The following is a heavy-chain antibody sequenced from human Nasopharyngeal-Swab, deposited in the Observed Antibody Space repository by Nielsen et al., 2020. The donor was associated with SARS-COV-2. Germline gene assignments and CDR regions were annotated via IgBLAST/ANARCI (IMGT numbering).Heavy chain of an antibody. CDR2: SYHSGST. J-gene: IGHJ5*02. Sequence: GSLRLSCAVSGGSVSSSNWWSWVRQPPRKGLEWNGESYHSGSTNYKPSLKSRVTISVDKSKNQFSLKLSSVTAADTAVYYCARGVPITLVVVVSSGGNQFDPWGQGTLVTVSS. CDR3: ARGVPITLVVVVSSGGNQFDP. V-gene: IGHV4-4*02. D-gene: IGHD3-3*01. CDR1: GGSVSSSNW.